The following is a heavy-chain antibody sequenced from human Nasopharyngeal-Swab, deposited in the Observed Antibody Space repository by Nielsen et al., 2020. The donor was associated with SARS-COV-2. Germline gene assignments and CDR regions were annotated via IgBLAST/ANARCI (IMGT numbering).Heavy chain of an antibody. V-gene: IGHV4-31*03. Sequence: SETLSLTCTVSGGSISSGGYYWSWLRQHPGKGLEWIGYIYYSGSTYYNPSLKSRVTISVDTSKNQFSLKLSSVTAADTAVYYRARAGDFWSGWSANYYMDVWGKGTTVTVSS. CDR1: GGSISSGGYY. CDR3: ARAGDFWSGWSANYYMDV. CDR2: IYYSGST. D-gene: IGHD3-3*01. J-gene: IGHJ6*03.